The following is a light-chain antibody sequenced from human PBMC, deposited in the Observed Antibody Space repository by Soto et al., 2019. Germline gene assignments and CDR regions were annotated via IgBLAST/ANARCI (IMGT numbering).Light chain of an antibody. Sequence: QSALTQPASVSGSLGQSINISCTGTTSNVGGFNLVSWYQQHRGKAPKVILYEVSRRPSGISDRFSGSKSGNTASLTISGLRAEDEADYYGCSYSGVTTVMFGGGTKVTVL. V-gene: IGLV2-23*02. CDR3: CSYSGVTTVM. CDR1: TSNVGGFNL. CDR2: EVS. J-gene: IGLJ3*02.